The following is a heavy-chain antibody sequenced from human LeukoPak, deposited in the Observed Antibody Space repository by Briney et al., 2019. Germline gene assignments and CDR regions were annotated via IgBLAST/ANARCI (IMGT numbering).Heavy chain of an antibody. V-gene: IGHV4-34*01. CDR3: ARMGRANRLRYFDWPRPNHPKKDDAFDI. J-gene: IGHJ3*02. D-gene: IGHD3-9*01. CDR2: INHSGST. Sequence: SETLSLTCAVYGGSFSGYYWSWIRQPPGKGLEWIGEINHSGSTNYNPSLKSRVTISVDTSKNQFSLKLSSVTAADTAVYYCARMGRANRLRYFDWPRPNHPKKDDAFDIWGQGTMVTVSS. CDR1: GGSFSGYY.